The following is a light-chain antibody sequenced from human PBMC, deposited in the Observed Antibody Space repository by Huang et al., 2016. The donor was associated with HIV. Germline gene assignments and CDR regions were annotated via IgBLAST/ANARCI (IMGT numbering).Light chain of an antibody. CDR3: QQSYSTQWGA. J-gene: IGKJ1*01. V-gene: IGKV1-39*01. Sequence: DIQMTHSPSSLSASVGDRVTITCRASQSISSNLNWYQQKPGKAPKLLIYGASSLQSGVPSRFSGSGSGTDFTLTISSLQPEDFATYYCQQSYSTQWGAFGQGTKVEIK. CDR1: QSISSN. CDR2: GAS.